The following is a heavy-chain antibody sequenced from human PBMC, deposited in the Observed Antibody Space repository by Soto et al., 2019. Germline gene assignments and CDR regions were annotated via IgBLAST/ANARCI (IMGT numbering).Heavy chain of an antibody. CDR2: IWYDESNK. J-gene: IGHJ4*02. V-gene: IGHV3-33*01. CDR1: GFTFSSYG. CDR3: ARDLNGVVIISGVDY. D-gene: IGHD3-3*01. Sequence: GGSLRLSCAASGFTFSSYGMHWVRQAPGKGLDWVAVIWYDESNKYYADSVKGRFTISRDNSKNTLYLQMNSLRAGDTAVYYCARDLNGVVIISGVDYWGQGTLVTVSS.